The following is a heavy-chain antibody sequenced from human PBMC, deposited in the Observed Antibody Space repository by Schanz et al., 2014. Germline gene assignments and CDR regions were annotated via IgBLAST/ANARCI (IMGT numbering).Heavy chain of an antibody. V-gene: IGHV1-69*08. CDR2: IIPILGIA. CDR1: GGTFSSYT. J-gene: IGHJ4*02. Sequence: QVQLVQSEAEVKKPGSSVKVSCKASGGTFSSYTISWVRQAPGQGLEWMGRIIPILGIANYAQNFQGRVTITADKSTSTAYMELTSLRSEDPAVYYCARDQSPYTNSSDVRYFDYWGQGSLVTVSS. D-gene: IGHD6-6*01. CDR3: ARDQSPYTNSSDVRYFDY.